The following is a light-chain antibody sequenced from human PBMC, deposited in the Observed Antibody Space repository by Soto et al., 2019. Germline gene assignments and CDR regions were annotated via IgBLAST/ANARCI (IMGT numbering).Light chain of an antibody. CDR1: GSGVGDYNY. J-gene: IGLJ1*01. CDR3: SSLTTSFTYV. Sequence: QSALAQPPSASGSPGQSVTISCTGTGSGVGDYNYVSWYQQHPGKAPKLMIYEVSKRPSGVPDRFSGSKSGNTASLTVSGSQAEDEADYYCSSLTTSFTYVFGTGTKVTVL. CDR2: EVS. V-gene: IGLV2-8*01.